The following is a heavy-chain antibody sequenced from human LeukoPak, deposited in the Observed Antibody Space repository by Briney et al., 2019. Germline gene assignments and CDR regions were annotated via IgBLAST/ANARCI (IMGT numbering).Heavy chain of an antibody. CDR3: ARGGDYEGDAFDI. CDR1: GVTVSSNS. CDR2: IYSGGST. V-gene: IGHV3-53*01. J-gene: IGHJ3*02. D-gene: IGHD4-17*01. Sequence: GGSLRLSCAASGVTVSSNSMSWVRQAPGKGLEWVSVIYSGGSTSYADSVRGRFTLSRDNSKNTLYFQMHSLRAEDTAVYYCARGGDYEGDAFDIWGQGTMVTVSS.